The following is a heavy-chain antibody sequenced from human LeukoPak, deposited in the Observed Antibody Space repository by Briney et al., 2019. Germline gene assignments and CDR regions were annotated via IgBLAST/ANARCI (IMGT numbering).Heavy chain of an antibody. V-gene: IGHV3-30*04. CDR2: ISYDGSNK. CDR3: ARGAAAGGFVFPATDY. Sequence: GGSLRLSCAASGFTFSSYAMHWVRQAPGKGLEWVAVISYDGSNKYYADSVKGRFTISRDNSKNTLYLQMNSLRAEDTAVSYCARGAAAGGFVFPATDYWGQGTLVTVSS. CDR1: GFTFSSYA. J-gene: IGHJ4*02. D-gene: IGHD6-13*01.